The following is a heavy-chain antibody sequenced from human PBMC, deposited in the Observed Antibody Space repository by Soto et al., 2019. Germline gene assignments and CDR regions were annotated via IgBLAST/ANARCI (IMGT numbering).Heavy chain of an antibody. CDR3: SPQWVPGYHYAMDV. D-gene: IGHD2-2*01. CDR1: GFTFSSYW. Sequence: PGGSLRLSCAASGFTFSSYWMSWVRQAPGKGLEWVANIKEDGSEKYYVDSVKGRFTISRDNAKKSLYLQMNSLRAEDSAVYYCSPQWVPGYHYAMDVWGQGTTVTVSS. CDR2: IKEDGSEK. J-gene: IGHJ6*02. V-gene: IGHV3-7*02.